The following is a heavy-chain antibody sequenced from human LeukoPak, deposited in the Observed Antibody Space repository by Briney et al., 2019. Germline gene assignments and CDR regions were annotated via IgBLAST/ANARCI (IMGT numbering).Heavy chain of an antibody. V-gene: IGHV4-34*01. CDR3: ARVSREKTTVVTKRPQWFDY. CDR2: INHSGST. D-gene: IGHD4-17*01. CDR1: GGSFSGYY. J-gene: IGHJ4*02. Sequence: KASETLSLTCAVYGGSFSGYYWSWIRQPPGKGLEWIGEINHSGSTNYNPSLKSRVTISVDTSKNQFSLKLSSVTAADTAVYYCARVSREKTTVVTKRPQWFDYWGQGTLVTVSS.